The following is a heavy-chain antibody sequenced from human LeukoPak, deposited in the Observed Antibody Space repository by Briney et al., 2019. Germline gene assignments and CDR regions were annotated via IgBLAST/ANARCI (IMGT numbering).Heavy chain of an antibody. V-gene: IGHV1-46*01. Sequence: EAPVKVSCKASGYTFTNYYMHWVRQAPGQGLEWMGIINPSGGSTTYAQKFQGRVTMTRDTSTSTVYMELSSLRSEDAALYYCARGPGRYYFDYWGQGTLVTVSS. CDR1: GYTFTNYY. J-gene: IGHJ4*02. CDR2: INPSGGST. CDR3: ARGPGRYYFDY.